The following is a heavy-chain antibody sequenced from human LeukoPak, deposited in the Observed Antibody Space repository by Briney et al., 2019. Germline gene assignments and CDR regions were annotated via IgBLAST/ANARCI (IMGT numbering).Heavy chain of an antibody. CDR1: GYTFTSCD. CDR2: MNPNSGNT. V-gene: IGHV1-8*01. CDR3: TRGSSGRRDN. Sequence: ASVKVSCKSSGYTFTSCDINWVRQAPGQGLEWMGWMNPNSGNTGYGQSFQGRITMTRYISIGTAYMELSNVTAEDTAIYYWTRGSSGRRDNWGQGTLVTVSA. D-gene: IGHD2-15*01. J-gene: IGHJ4*02.